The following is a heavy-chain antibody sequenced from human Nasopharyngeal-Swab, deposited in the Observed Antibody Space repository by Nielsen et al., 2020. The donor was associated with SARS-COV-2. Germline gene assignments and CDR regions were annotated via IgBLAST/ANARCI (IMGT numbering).Heavy chain of an antibody. CDR3: AREGPYSGTNVFDI. Sequence: GESLKISCAASGFTFSNAWMSWVRQAPGKGLEWVGRIKSKTDGGTTDYAAPVKGRFTISRDDSKNTLYLQMNNLRVEDTAIYYCAREGPYSGTNVFDIWGQGTMVTVSS. CDR2: IKSKTDGGTT. J-gene: IGHJ3*02. D-gene: IGHD5-12*01. V-gene: IGHV3-15*01. CDR1: GFTFSNAW.